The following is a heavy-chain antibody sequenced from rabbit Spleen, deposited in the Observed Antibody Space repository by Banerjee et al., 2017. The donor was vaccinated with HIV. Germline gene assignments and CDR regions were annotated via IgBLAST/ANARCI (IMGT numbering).Heavy chain of an antibody. V-gene: IGHV1S40*01. D-gene: IGHD1-1*01. CDR2: FDPVFGST. J-gene: IGHJ3*01. CDR1: GFSFSSDYH. Sequence: QSLEESGGGLVKPGASLTLTCKASGFSFSSDYHMCWVRQAPGKGLEWIGYFDPVFGSTYYASWVNGQFTISSHNAQNTLYLQLNSLTAADTATYFCVRGASGTGYYSLWGQGTLVTVS. CDR3: VRGASGTGYYSL.